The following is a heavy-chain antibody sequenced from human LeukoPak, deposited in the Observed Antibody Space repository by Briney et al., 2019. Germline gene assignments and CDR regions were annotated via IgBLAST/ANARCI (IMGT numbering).Heavy chain of an antibody. CDR3: ARRYYDFWSGPGWYFDL. V-gene: IGHV4-30-2*01. Sequence: SETLSLTCTVSGGSISGGGYYWSWIRQPPGKGLEWIGYIYHSGSTYYNPSLKSRVTISVDRSKNQFSLKLSSVTAADTAVYYCARRYYDFWSGPGWYFDLWGRGTLVTVSS. CDR1: GGSISGGGYY. D-gene: IGHD3-3*01. J-gene: IGHJ2*01. CDR2: IYHSGST.